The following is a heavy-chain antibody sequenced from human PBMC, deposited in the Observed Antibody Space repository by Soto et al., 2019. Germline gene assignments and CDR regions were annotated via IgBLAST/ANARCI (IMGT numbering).Heavy chain of an antibody. V-gene: IGHV4-59*08. J-gene: IGHJ4*02. Sequence: SETLSLTCAVSGGSISSYYWSWIRQPPGKGLEWIGYIYYSGSTNYNPSLKSRVTISVDTSKNQFSLKLNSMTAADTAVYYCARHNYGSGSTYFDYWGQGTLVTVPS. CDR2: IYYSGST. CDR1: GGSISSYY. D-gene: IGHD3-10*01. CDR3: ARHNYGSGSTYFDY.